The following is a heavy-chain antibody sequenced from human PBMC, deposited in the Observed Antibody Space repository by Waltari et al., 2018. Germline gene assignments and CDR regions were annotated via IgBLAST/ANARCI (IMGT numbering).Heavy chain of an antibody. CDR3: ARRSTNYDILTGYQSPPDY. Sequence: EVQLVQSGAEVKKPGESLKISCKGSGYSFTSYWIGWVRQMHGKGLEWMGIISPGDSDTRYSPSFQGQVTISADKSISTAYLQWSSLKASDNAMYYCARRSTNYDILTGYQSPPDYWGQGTLVTVSS. CDR2: ISPGDSDT. V-gene: IGHV5-51*01. D-gene: IGHD3-9*01. J-gene: IGHJ4*02. CDR1: GYSFTSYW.